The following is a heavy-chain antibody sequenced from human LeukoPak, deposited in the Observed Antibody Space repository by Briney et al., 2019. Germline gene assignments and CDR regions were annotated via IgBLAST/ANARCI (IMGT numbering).Heavy chain of an antibody. D-gene: IGHD4-17*01. CDR2: INRSGST. Sequence: SETLSLTCAVYGGSFSGYYWSWIRQPPGKGLEWIGEINRSGSTNYNPSLKSRVTISVDTSKNQFSLKLSSVTAADTAVYYCARAVYYYYMDVWGKGTTVTVSS. CDR1: GGSFSGYY. J-gene: IGHJ6*03. CDR3: ARAVYYYYMDV. V-gene: IGHV4-34*01.